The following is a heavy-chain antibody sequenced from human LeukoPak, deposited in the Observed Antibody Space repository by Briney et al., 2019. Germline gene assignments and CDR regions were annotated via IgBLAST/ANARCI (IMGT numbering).Heavy chain of an antibody. CDR3: AKASGGVEIRIAVATTGFDY. CDR1: GFTFSSYA. Sequence: GGSLRLSCAASGFTFSSYAMGWVRQAPGKGLEWVSAISGSGGSTYYADSVKGRFTISRDNSKNTLYLQMNSLRAEDTAVYYCAKASGGVEIRIAVATTGFDYWGQGTLVTVSS. D-gene: IGHD6-19*01. CDR2: ISGSGGST. J-gene: IGHJ4*02. V-gene: IGHV3-23*01.